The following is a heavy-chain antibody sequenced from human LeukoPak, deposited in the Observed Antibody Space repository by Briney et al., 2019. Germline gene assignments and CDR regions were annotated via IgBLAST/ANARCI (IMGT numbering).Heavy chain of an antibody. Sequence: GGSLRLSCAASGFTFSSYGMHWVRQAPGKGLEWVAFIRYGGSNKYYADSVKGRFTISRDNSKNTLYLQMNSLRAEDTAVYYCAKEPVPFIAALYYYYYMDVWGKGTTVTVSS. D-gene: IGHD6-13*01. CDR2: IRYGGSNK. J-gene: IGHJ6*03. V-gene: IGHV3-30*02. CDR3: AKEPVPFIAALYYYYYMDV. CDR1: GFTFSSYG.